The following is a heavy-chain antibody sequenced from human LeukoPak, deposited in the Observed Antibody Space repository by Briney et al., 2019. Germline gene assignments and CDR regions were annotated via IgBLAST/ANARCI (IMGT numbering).Heavy chain of an antibody. J-gene: IGHJ4*02. Sequence: GRSLRLSCAASGFTFSSYGMHWVRQAPGKGLEWVAVISYDGSNKYYAGSVKGRFTISRDNSKNTLYLQMNSLRAEDTAVYYCAKDGDYDFWSGYYDYWGQGTLVTVSS. CDR2: ISYDGSNK. D-gene: IGHD3-3*01. CDR1: GFTFSSYG. V-gene: IGHV3-30*18. CDR3: AKDGDYDFWSGYYDY.